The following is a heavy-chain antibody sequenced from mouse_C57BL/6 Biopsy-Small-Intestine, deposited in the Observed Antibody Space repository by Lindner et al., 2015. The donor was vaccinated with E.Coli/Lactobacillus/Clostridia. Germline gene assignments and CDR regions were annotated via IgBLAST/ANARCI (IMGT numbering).Heavy chain of an antibody. J-gene: IGHJ3*01. CDR1: EAPSTATV. D-gene: IGHD2-3*01. CDR3: ARSEKGYCVSTTCYEXFFQE. CDR2: FIGILETT. V-gene: IGHV1-74*01. Sequence: SVKVSCKASEAPSTATVSAGCDRPLGQGLEWMGRFIGILETTNHAQKFQGRVTITADKSTNAVYMELSSLTSEDRPPVYYCARSEKGYCVSTTCYEXFFQEWGQGTLVTVS.